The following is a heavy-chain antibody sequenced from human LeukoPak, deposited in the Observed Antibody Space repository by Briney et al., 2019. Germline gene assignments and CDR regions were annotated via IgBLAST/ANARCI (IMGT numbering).Heavy chain of an antibody. CDR1: GFTFSSYG. V-gene: IGHV3-30*18. J-gene: IGHJ4*02. CDR3: AKSRHSTIWAIDY. Sequence: PGGSLRLSCAASGFTFSSYGMHWVRQAPGKGLEWVAVISYDGTNKYYADSVKGRITTSRDNSKNTLYLQVNSLRAEDTAVYYCAKSRHSTIWAIDYWGQGTLVTVSS. D-gene: IGHD6-13*01. CDR2: ISYDGTNK.